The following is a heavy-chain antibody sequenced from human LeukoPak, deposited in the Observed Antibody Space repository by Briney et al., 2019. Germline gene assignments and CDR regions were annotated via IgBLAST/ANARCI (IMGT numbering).Heavy chain of an antibody. CDR1: GFSFSSHS. J-gene: IGHJ1*01. D-gene: IGHD1-26*01. V-gene: IGHV3-21*01. Sequence: KSGGSLRLSCAVSGFSFSSHSMSWVRQAPGKGLEWVSSIGSGGSDIYYEDSVKGRFTISRDNGKNSLYLQMSSLGPEDTAVYYCARDHGGATFQHWGQGTLVTVSS. CDR3: ARDHGGATFQH. CDR2: IGSGGSDI.